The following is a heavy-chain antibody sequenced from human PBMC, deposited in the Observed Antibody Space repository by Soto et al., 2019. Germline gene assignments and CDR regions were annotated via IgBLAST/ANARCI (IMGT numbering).Heavy chain of an antibody. CDR3: ARVFQGSRRFDP. CDR2: IIPIFGTA. V-gene: IGHV1-69*05. D-gene: IGHD2-15*01. Sequence: ASVKVSCKASGGTFSSYAISWVRQAPGQGLEWMGGIIPIFGTANYAQKLQGRVTMTTDTSTSTAYMELRSLRSDDTAVYYCARVFQGSRRFDPWGQGTLVTVSS. J-gene: IGHJ5*02. CDR1: GGTFSSYA.